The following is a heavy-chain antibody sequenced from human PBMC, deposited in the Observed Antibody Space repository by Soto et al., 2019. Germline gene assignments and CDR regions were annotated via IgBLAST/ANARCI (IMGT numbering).Heavy chain of an antibody. Sequence: SVKVSCKASGGTFSTSTFTWVRQAPGQGLEWMGRTIPLLNVADYAQDFQGRLTITADKSTNTTYMELTSLTSKDTAVYFCARDSPIGSTFSGYDAIDSWGQGTL. V-gene: IGHV1-69*04. J-gene: IGHJ4*02. CDR2: TIPLLNVA. CDR3: ARDSPIGSTFSGYDAIDS. CDR1: GGTFSTST. D-gene: IGHD5-12*01.